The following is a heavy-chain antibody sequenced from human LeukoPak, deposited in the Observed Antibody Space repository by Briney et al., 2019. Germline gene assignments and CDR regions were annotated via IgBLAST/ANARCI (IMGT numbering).Heavy chain of an antibody. J-gene: IGHJ3*02. D-gene: IGHD2-2*01. CDR2: IIPIFGTA. CDR3: ARGVVPAAMMHAFDI. Sequence: GASVKVSCKASGDTFSSYAISWVRQAPGQGLEWMGGIIPIFGTANYAQKFQGRVTITADESTSTAYMELSSLRSEDTAVYYCARGVVPAAMMHAFDIWGQGTMVTVSS. CDR1: GDTFSSYA. V-gene: IGHV1-69*01.